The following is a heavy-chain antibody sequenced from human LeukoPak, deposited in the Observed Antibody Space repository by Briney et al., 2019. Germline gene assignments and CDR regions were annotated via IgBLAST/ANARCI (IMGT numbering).Heavy chain of an antibody. D-gene: IGHD1-1*01. V-gene: IGHV3-30*18. J-gene: IGHJ6*02. Sequence: GGSLRLSCAASGFTFSSYGMHWVRQAPGRGVEWVAIISYDGSKKYYADSAKGRFTISRDNSKNTLYLEMNILRAEDTAVYYCAKVLRTGTTQLYYYGMDVWGQGTTVTVSS. CDR3: AKVLRTGTTQLYYYGMDV. CDR1: GFTFSSYG. CDR2: ISYDGSKK.